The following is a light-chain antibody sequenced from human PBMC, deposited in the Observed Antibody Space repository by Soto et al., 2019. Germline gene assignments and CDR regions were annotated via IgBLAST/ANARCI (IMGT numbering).Light chain of an antibody. V-gene: IGKV3-20*01. J-gene: IGKJ2*01. CDR2: GAS. CDR3: QQYGSSPFT. Sequence: IVLTQSSGTLSLYPGERATLSCRASQSVSSSYLAWYQQKPGQAPRLLIYGASSRATGIPDRLSGSGSGTDFTLTISRLEPEDFAVYSCQQYGSSPFTFGQGTKLEI. CDR1: QSVSSSY.